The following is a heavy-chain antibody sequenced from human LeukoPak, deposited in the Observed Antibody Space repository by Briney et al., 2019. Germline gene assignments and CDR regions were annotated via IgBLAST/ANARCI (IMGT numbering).Heavy chain of an antibody. CDR2: IDDSGNT. CDR1: GGSISGYY. CDR3: ARDVRSVPAAIPGYYYGMDV. J-gene: IGHJ6*02. Sequence: PSETLSLTCTVSGGSISGYYWSWIRRPPGKGLEWIGYIDDSGNTNYNPSLKSQVTISVDKSKNQFSLKLSFVTAADTAMYYCARDVRSVPAAIPGYYYGMDVWGQGTTVTVSS. V-gene: IGHV4-59*01. D-gene: IGHD2-2*01.